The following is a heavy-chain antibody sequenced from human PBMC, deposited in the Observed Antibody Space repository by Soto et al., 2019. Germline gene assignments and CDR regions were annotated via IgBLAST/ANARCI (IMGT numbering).Heavy chain of an antibody. CDR1: GDSVSSNSAA. D-gene: IGHD6-13*01. CDR3: ARAGYSSSWLMTNWSDP. J-gene: IGHJ5*02. V-gene: IGHV6-1*01. Sequence: QVQLQQSGPGLVKPSQTLSLTCAISGDSVSSNSAAWNWIRQSPSRGLEWLGRTYYRSKWYNDYPVPVKSRIPTNPAKSTNQFSLQLNSVTPEDTAVYYCARAGYSSSWLMTNWSDPWGQGTLVTVSS. CDR2: TYYRSKWYN.